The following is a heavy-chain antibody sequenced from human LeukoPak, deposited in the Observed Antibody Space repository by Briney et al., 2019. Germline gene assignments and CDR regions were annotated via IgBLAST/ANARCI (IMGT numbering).Heavy chain of an antibody. D-gene: IGHD6-13*01. CDR2: ISAYNGNT. Sequence: ASVKVSCKASGYTFTSYGISWVRQAPGQGLEWMGWISAYNGNTNYAQKLQGRVTMTTDTSTSTAYMELRSLRSDDTAVYDGVSTPGYSSSWYTYFQHWGQGTLVTVSS. CDR3: VSTPGYSSSWYTYFQH. V-gene: IGHV1-18*01. J-gene: IGHJ1*01. CDR1: GYTFTSYG.